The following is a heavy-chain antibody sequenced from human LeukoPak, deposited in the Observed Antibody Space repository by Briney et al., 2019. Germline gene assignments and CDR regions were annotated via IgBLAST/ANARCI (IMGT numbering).Heavy chain of an antibody. J-gene: IGHJ3*02. CDR2: IYTSGST. CDR1: GGSISSYY. Sequence: SETLSLTCTVSGGSISSYYWSWIRQPPGKGLEWIGYIYTSGSTNYNPSLKSRVTISVDTSKNQFSLKLGSVTAADTAVYYCARLPAAAIQRGAFDIWGQGTMVTVSS. CDR3: ARLPAAAIQRGAFDI. D-gene: IGHD2-2*01. V-gene: IGHV4-4*09.